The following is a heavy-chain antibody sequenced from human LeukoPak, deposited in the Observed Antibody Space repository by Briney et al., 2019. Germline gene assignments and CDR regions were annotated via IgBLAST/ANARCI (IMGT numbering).Heavy chain of an antibody. V-gene: IGHV1-24*01. J-gene: IGHJ5*02. CDR1: GYTLTELS. CDR2: FDPEDGET. D-gene: IGHD2-2*01. Sequence: ASVKVSCKVSGYTLTELSMHWVRQAPGKGLEWMGGFDPEDGETIYAQKFQGRVTMTGDTSTDTAYMELSSLRSEDTAVYYCATGYCSSTSCYDGDNWFDPWGQGTLVTVSS. CDR3: ATGYCSSTSCYDGDNWFDP.